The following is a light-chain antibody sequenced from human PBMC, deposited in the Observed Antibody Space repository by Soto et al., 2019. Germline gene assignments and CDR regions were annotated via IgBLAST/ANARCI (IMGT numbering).Light chain of an antibody. CDR3: ISYAGTKDV. V-gene: IGLV2-8*01. CDR1: SSDVGGYNS. Sequence: QSALTQPPTASGSPGQSVTISCTGTSSDVGGYNSVAWYQQHPGKAPKLIIYQVNKRPSGVPDRFSGSKSGNTASLTVSGLQADDEADYYCISYAGTKDVFGTGTKLTVL. J-gene: IGLJ1*01. CDR2: QVN.